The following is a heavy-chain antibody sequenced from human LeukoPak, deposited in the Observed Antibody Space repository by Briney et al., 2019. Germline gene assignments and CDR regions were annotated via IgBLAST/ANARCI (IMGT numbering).Heavy chain of an antibody. V-gene: IGHV4-4*07. Sequence: PSETLSLTCTVSGGSVTSDYWSWIRQPAAPGLEWIGRIYFSGSINYNPYLRSRVAVSVATYKNQLSLWLSSVAAAATAGYYCARGAGPFDYWGQGTLDTVSS. CDR1: GGSVTSDY. D-gene: IGHD6-19*01. J-gene: IGHJ4*02. CDR2: IYFSGSI. CDR3: ARGAGPFDY.